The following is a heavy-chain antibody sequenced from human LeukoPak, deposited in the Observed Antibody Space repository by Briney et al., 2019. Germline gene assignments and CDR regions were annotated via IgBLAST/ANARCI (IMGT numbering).Heavy chain of an antibody. CDR1: GYTFTGYY. CDR2: INSNSGGT. V-gene: IGHV1-2*04. D-gene: IGHD3-10*01. CDR3: AREAPYYYGSGSYPYFQH. J-gene: IGHJ1*01. Sequence: GASVKVSCKASGYTFTGYYMHWVRQAPGQGLEWMGWINSNSGGTNYAQKFQGWVTMTRDTSISTAYMELSRLRSDDTAVYYCAREAPYYYGSGSYPYFQHWGQGTLVTVSS.